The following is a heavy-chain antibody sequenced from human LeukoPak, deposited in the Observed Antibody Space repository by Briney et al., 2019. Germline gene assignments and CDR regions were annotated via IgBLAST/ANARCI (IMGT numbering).Heavy chain of an antibody. CDR2: ISGSGGST. V-gene: IGHV3-23*01. CDR1: GFTFSGYA. Sequence: LSGGSLRLSCAASGFTFSGYAMSWVRQAPGKGLEWVSAISGSGGSTYYADSVKGRFTISRDNSKNTLYLQMNSLRAEDTAVYYCAKDTRWEPPNFDYWGQGTLVTVSS. J-gene: IGHJ4*02. D-gene: IGHD1-26*01. CDR3: AKDTRWEPPNFDY.